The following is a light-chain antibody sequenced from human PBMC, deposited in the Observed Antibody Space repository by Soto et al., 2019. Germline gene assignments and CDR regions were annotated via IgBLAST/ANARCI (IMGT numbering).Light chain of an antibody. CDR1: GSDVGGYKY. CDR3: SSYTRINTLV. V-gene: IGLV2-14*01. J-gene: IGLJ2*01. Sequence: QSVLTQPASVSGSPGQSITISCTGTGSDVGGYKYVSWYQKHPGKAPNLMIYEVSYRPSGVSSRFSGSKSGNTASLTISGLQAEDEADYYCSSYTRINTLVFGRGTKLTVL. CDR2: EVS.